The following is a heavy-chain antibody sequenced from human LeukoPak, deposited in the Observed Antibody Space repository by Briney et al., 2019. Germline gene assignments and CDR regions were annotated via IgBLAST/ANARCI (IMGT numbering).Heavy chain of an antibody. V-gene: IGHV3-13*01. Sequence: PGGSLRLSCAAAGFTFSSYDMHWVRQATGKGLEWVSAIGTAGDTYYPGSVKGRFTISRENAKNSLYLQMNSLRAGDTAVYYCARGYYDSRGSWFDPWGQGTLVTVSS. CDR3: ARGYYDSRGSWFDP. J-gene: IGHJ5*02. D-gene: IGHD3-22*01. CDR2: IGTAGDT. CDR1: GFTFSSYD.